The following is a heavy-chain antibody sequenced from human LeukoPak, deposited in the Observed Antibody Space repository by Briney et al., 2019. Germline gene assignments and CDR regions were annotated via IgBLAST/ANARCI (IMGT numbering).Heavy chain of an antibody. CDR3: AKELWEGSGYVDY. CDR2: VSGSGDRT. Sequence: GSLRLSCAASGFIFSKYPMAWVRQAPGKGPEWVAAVSGSGDRTIYADSVKGRFTISRDNSKNTLSLQMNSLKVGDTALYYCAKELWEGSGYVDYWGQGTLVTVSS. J-gene: IGHJ4*02. V-gene: IGHV3-23*01. CDR1: GFIFSKYP. D-gene: IGHD3-3*01.